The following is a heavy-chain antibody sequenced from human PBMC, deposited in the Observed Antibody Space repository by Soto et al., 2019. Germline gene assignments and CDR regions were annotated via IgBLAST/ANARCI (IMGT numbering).Heavy chain of an antibody. Sequence: PGGSLRLSCSASGFTFSGHAMGWVRQAPGKGLEWVSAIIADGGRAYYAESVKGRFTMSRDNSKNTLSLQMNTLRAEDTAVYYCAKDKMEQWLVGGYFDNWGPGTQVTAPQ. J-gene: IGHJ4*02. D-gene: IGHD6-19*01. V-gene: IGHV3-23*01. CDR1: GFTFSGHA. CDR3: AKDKMEQWLVGGYFDN. CDR2: IIADGGRA.